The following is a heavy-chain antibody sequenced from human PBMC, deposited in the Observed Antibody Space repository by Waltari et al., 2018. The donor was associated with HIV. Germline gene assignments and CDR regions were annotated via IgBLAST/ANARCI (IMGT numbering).Heavy chain of an antibody. D-gene: IGHD4-4*01. CDR2: INPNSGGT. CDR1: GYTFTGYL. CDR3: AREGARMTTMIYYYYGMDV. Sequence: QVQLVQSGAEVKKLGASVKVYCKASGYTFTGYLMTWVAQAPGQGLEWMGRINPNSGGTNYAQQFQGRVTMTRDTSISTAYMELSRLRSDDTAVYYCAREGARMTTMIYYYYGMDVWGQGTTVTVSS. V-gene: IGHV1-2*03. J-gene: IGHJ6*02.